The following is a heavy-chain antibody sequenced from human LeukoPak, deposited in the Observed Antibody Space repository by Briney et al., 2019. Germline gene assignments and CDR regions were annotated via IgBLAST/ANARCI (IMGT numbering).Heavy chain of an antibody. CDR1: GFTFNTYE. CDR2: ISSSGNTI. J-gene: IGHJ4*02. D-gene: IGHD5-18*01. CDR3: ARGRFYSYTYYFDY. V-gene: IGHV3-48*03. Sequence: PGGSLRLSCAASGFTFNTYETNWVRQSPGKGLEWVSYISSSGNTIYYTDSVKGRFSISRNNAKNSLYLQMDSLKAEDTAVYYCARGRFYSYTYYFDYWGQGTLVTVSS.